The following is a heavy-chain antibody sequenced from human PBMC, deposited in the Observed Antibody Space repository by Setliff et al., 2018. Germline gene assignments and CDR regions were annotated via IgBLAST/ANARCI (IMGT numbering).Heavy chain of an antibody. J-gene: IGHJ4*01. CDR2: INTNTGNP. V-gene: IGHV7-4-1*02. CDR1: GYTFTSYA. Sequence: ASVKVSCKASGYTFTSYAMNWVRQAPGQGLEWMGWINTNTGNPTYAQGFTGRFVFSLDTSDSATYLDISNLKAEDTATYYCARADHLVTTTFDYWGQGTLVTVSS. CDR3: ARADHLVTTTFDY. D-gene: IGHD4-17*01.